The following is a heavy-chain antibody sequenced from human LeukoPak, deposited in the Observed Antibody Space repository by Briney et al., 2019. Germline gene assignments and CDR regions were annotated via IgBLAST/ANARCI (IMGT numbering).Heavy chain of an antibody. Sequence: PSETLSLTCTVSGGSISSFYWSWIRQPPGKGLEWIGYIYPSGSTNYNPSLKSRVTISVDTSKNQFSLNLNSVTAADTAVYYCARASSYYDILTGYYPPSYTDYWGQGTLVTVSS. D-gene: IGHD3-9*01. V-gene: IGHV4-59*01. CDR3: ARASSYYDILTGYYPPSYTDY. J-gene: IGHJ4*02. CDR2: IYPSGST. CDR1: GGSISSFY.